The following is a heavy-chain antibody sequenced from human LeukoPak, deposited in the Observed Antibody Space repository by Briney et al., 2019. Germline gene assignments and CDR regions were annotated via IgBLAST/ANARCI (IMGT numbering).Heavy chain of an antibody. V-gene: IGHV3-23*01. J-gene: IGHJ4*02. D-gene: IGHD1-26*01. CDR3: AKVPAISTVGATADY. Sequence: GGSLRLSCAASGFTFSSYAMSWVRQAPGKGLEWVSAISGSGGSTYYADSVKGRFTISRDNSKNTLYLQMNSLRAEDTAVYYCAKVPAISTVGATADYWGQGTLVTVSS. CDR2: ISGSGGST. CDR1: GFTFSSYA.